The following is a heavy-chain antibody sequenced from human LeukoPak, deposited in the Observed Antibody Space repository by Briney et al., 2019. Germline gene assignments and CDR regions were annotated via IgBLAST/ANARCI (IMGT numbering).Heavy chain of an antibody. CDR3: AKAYSYGYFGPWFDP. V-gene: IGHV3-9*01. Sequence: GRSLRLSSAASGFTFDDYAMHWVRQASGKGLEWVSGISWNSGSIGYADSVKGRFTISRDNAKNSLYLQMNSLRAEDTALYYCAKAYSYGYFGPWFDPWGQGTLVTVSS. CDR2: ISWNSGSI. D-gene: IGHD5-18*01. J-gene: IGHJ5*02. CDR1: GFTFDDYA.